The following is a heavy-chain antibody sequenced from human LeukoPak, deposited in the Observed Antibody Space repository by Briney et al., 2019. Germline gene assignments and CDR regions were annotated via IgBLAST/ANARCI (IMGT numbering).Heavy chain of an antibody. CDR1: GFTFSSYG. J-gene: IGHJ6*03. Sequence: GGSLRPSCAASGFTFSSYGMHWVRQAPGKGLEWVAVIWYDGSNKYYADSVKGRFTISRDNSKNTLYPQMNSLRAEDTAVYYCARGTNLYYYYYYMDVWGKGTTVTVSS. CDR2: IWYDGSNK. V-gene: IGHV3-33*01. D-gene: IGHD1-14*01. CDR3: ARGTNLYYYYYYMDV.